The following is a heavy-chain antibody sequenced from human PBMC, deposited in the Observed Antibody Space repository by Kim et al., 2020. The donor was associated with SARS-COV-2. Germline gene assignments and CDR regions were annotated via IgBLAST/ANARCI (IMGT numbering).Heavy chain of an antibody. D-gene: IGHD1-26*01. CDR3: ARDGGSYVH. V-gene: IGHV3-48*04. J-gene: IGHJ4*02. CDR2: SSTI. Sequence: SSTIYYADSVKGRFTISRDNAKNSLYLQRNSLRAEETAVYYCARDGGSYVHWGQGTLVTVSS.